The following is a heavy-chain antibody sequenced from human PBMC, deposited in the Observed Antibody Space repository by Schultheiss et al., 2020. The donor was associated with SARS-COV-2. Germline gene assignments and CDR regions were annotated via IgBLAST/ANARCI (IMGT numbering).Heavy chain of an antibody. CDR1: GFTFSSYS. V-gene: IGHV3-21*04. J-gene: IGHJ4*02. CDR3: ARGGIVVVPAAPVDY. Sequence: GESLKISCAASGFTFSSYSMNWVRQAPGKGLEWVSSISSSSSYIYYADSVKGRFTISRDNAKNSLYLQMNSLRAEDTAVYYCARGGIVVVPAAPVDYWGQGTLVTVSS. CDR2: ISSSSSYI. D-gene: IGHD2-2*01.